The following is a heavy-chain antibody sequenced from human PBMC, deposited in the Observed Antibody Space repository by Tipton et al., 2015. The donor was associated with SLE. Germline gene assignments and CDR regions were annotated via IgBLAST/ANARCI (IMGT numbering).Heavy chain of an antibody. V-gene: IGHV1-18*01. D-gene: IGHD2-2*01. CDR1: GYTFTSYG. CDR3: SRASPIVVVPAAEYYYYGMDV. J-gene: IGHJ6*02. Sequence: QSGAEVKKPGASVKVSCKASGYTFTSYGISWVRQAPGQGLEWMGWISAYNGNTNYAQKLQGRVTMTTDTSTSTAYMELRSLRSDNTAVYYGSRASPIVVVPAAEYYYYGMDVWGQGTTVSISS. CDR2: ISAYNGNT.